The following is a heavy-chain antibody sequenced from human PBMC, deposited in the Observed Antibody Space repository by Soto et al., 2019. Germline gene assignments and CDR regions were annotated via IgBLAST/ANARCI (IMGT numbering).Heavy chain of an antibody. V-gene: IGHV3-30*18. CDR3: AEDLEFGGWYSYYYGMDV. D-gene: IGHD6-19*01. Sequence: GGSLRLSCAASGFTFGSYGMHWVRQAPGKGLEWVAVISYDGSNKYYADSVKGRFTISRDNSKNTLYLQMNSLRAEDTAVYYCAEDLEFGGWYSYYYGMDVWGQGTTVTVSS. CDR1: GFTFGSYG. CDR2: ISYDGSNK. J-gene: IGHJ6*02.